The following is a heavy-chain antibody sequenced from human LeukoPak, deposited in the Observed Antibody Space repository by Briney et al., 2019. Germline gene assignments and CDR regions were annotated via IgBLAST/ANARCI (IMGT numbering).Heavy chain of an antibody. CDR2: IYHSGST. CDR1: GGSISSGGYY. CDR3: ARIAPDCDSNNCYMPAYYMDV. Sequence: PSQTLSLTCTVSGGSISSGGYYWSWIRQPPGKGLEWIGYIYHSGSTYYNPSLKSRVTISVDRSKNQFSLKLSSVTAADTAVYYCARIAPDCDSNNCYMPAYYMDVWGKGTTVTVSS. V-gene: IGHV4-30-2*02. D-gene: IGHD2-2*02. J-gene: IGHJ6*03.